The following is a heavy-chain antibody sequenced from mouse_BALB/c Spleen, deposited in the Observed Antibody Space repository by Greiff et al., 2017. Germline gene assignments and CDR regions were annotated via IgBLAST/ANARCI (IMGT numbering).Heavy chain of an antibody. D-gene: IGHD2-1*01. J-gene: IGHJ4*01. V-gene: IGHV1-7*01. CDR2: INPSTGYT. Sequence: VQLQQSGAELAKPGASVTMSCKASGYTFTSYWMHWVKQRPGQGLEWIGYINPSTGYTEYNQKFKDKTTLTADKSSSTAYMQLSSLTSEDAAVYYCATSTIYAMDYWGQGTSVTVSS. CDR1: GYTFTSYW. CDR3: ATSTIYAMDY.